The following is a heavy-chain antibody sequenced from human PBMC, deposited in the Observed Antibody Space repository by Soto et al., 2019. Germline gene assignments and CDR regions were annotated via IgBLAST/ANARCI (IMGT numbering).Heavy chain of an antibody. CDR2: IYWDDDK. CDR1: GFSLSTSGVG. CDR3: AHSKLLRYFDWLTPVAGAPRHTHFDY. Sequence: SGPTLVKPTQTLTLTCTFSGFSLSTSGVGVGWIRQPPGKALEWLALIYWDDDKRYSPSLKSRLTITKDTSKNQVVLTMTNMDPVDTATYYCAHSKLLRYFDWLTPVAGAPRHTHFDYWGQGTLVTVSS. D-gene: IGHD3-9*01. J-gene: IGHJ4*02. V-gene: IGHV2-5*02.